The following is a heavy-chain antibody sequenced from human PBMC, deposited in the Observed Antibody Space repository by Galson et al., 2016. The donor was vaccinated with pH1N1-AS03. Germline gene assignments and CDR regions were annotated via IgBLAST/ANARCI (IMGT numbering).Heavy chain of an antibody. CDR3: VKDLTGWGAFDF. J-gene: IGHJ3*01. Sequence: SLRLSCAGSGFTFNKYVMHWVRQAPGKGLEYASGVYPNGVSPHYADSVKDRFTISRDNSKNTLSLQMSSLTTEDTAVYYCVKDLTGWGAFDFWGQGTMVTVS. D-gene: IGHD6-19*01. CDR2: VYPNGVSP. V-gene: IGHV3-64D*06. CDR1: GFTFNKYV.